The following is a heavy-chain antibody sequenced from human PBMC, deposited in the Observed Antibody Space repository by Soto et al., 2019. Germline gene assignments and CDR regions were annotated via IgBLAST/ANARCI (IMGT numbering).Heavy chain of an antibody. J-gene: IGHJ4*02. CDR3: ARRGGYSFDY. D-gene: IGHD3-16*01. CDR1: GFTFSNNA. CDR2: IVGSGGST. Sequence: EVQLLESGGGLVQPGGSLRLSCAASGFTFSNNAMSWVRQAPGKGLEWVSVIVGSGGSTYYADSVKGRFTISRDNSKNTLDLQMNSLRAEDTAVYYCARRGGYSFDYWGQGTLVIVSS. V-gene: IGHV3-23*01.